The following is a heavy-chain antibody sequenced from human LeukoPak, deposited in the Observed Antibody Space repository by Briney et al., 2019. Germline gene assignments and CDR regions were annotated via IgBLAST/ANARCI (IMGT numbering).Heavy chain of an antibody. J-gene: IGHJ4*02. D-gene: IGHD3-10*01. CDR3: ARHGPYYYGSGSYYLPNY. CDR1: GCGFTSYW. V-gene: IGHV5-51*01. CDR2: IYPVVSDT. Sequence: GASLQISCKGSGCGFTSYWIGWGRQMPGKGREGMGMIYPVVSDTTYTPSSQGQVTISADKSITTAYLQWSSLKASDTAMYYCARHGPYYYGSGSYYLPNYWGQGTLVTVSS.